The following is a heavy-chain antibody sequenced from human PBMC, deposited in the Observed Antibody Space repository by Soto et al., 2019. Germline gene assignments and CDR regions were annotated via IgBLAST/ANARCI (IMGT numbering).Heavy chain of an antibody. CDR1: GFTFVKYW. CDR2: IYHSGST. Sequence: VQLVESGGGLVQPGGSLRLSCVESGFTFVKYWMTWVRQHPGRGLEWIGYIYHSGSTYYKSSLKSRVTISVETSKNQCSLKVNSVTAADTAVYYCARVSAGVPYYFDSWGQGTLVSVSS. D-gene: IGHD3-3*01. V-gene: IGHV4-31*02. CDR3: ARVSAGVPYYFDS. J-gene: IGHJ4*02.